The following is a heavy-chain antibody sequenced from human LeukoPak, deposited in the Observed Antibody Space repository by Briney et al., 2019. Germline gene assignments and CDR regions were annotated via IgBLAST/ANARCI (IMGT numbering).Heavy chain of an antibody. Sequence: GGSLRLSCAASGFTVSSNYMSWVRQAPGKGLEWVSVIYSGGTTYYADSVKGRFTISRDNSKNTLYLQMNSLRAGDTAVYYCARVNYDYVRGSFRYNWFDPWGQGTLVTVSS. J-gene: IGHJ5*02. CDR1: GFTVSSNY. CDR2: IYSGGTT. CDR3: ARVNYDYVRGSFRYNWFDP. D-gene: IGHD3-16*02. V-gene: IGHV3-53*01.